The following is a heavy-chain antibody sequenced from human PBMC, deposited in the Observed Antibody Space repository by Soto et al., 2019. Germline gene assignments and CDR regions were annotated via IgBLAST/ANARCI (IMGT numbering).Heavy chain of an antibody. CDR3: EKDTPHRKPSYYYSGRDV. V-gene: IGHV3-53*01. CDR2: IYSGGST. CDR1: GFTVSSNY. J-gene: IGHJ6*02. Sequence: GGSLRLSCAASGFTVSSNYMSWVRQAPGKGLEWVSVIYSGGSTYYADSVKGRFTISRDNSKNTLYLQMNSLRAEDTAVYYCEKDTPHRKPSYYYSGRDVGAKG.